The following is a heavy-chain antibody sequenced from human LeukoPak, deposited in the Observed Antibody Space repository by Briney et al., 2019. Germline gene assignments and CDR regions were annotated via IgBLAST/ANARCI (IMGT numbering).Heavy chain of an antibody. D-gene: IGHD2-15*01. CDR2: ISSSGSTI. CDR3: ARGGDCSGGSCQDNWFDP. V-gene: IGHV3-48*03. Sequence: GGSLRLSCAASGFTFSSYEMNWVRQAPGKGLEWVSYISSSGSTIYYADSVKGRFTISRDNAKNSLYLQMNSLRAGDTAVYYCARGGDCSGGSCQDNWFDPWGQGTLVTVSS. J-gene: IGHJ5*02. CDR1: GFTFSSYE.